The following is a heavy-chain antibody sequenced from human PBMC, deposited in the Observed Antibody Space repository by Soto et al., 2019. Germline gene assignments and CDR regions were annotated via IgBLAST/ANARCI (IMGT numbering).Heavy chain of an antibody. CDR1: GGSISSGGYY. D-gene: IGHD3-16*02. CDR2: IYYSGST. V-gene: IGHV4-31*03. Sequence: SETLSLTCTVSGGSISSGGYYWSWIRQHPGKGLEWIGYIYYSGSTYYNPSLKSRVTISVDTSKNQFSLKLSSVTATDTAVYYCARASDDYVWGSYRSPDAFDIWGQGTMVTVSS. J-gene: IGHJ3*02. CDR3: ARASDDYVWGSYRSPDAFDI.